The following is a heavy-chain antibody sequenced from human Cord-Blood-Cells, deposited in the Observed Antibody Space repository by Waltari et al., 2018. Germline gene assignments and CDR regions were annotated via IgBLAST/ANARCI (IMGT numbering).Heavy chain of an antibody. Sequence: EVQLVDSGGGLIQPGRSLRRSCAATGFTVSVHYIIWVRQAPGKGLEWVSVIYSGGSTYYADSVKGRFTISRDNSKNTLYLQMNSLRAEDTAVYYCASRTVRGKLSWGQGTLVTVSS. D-gene: IGHD3-10*01. CDR3: ASRTVRGKLS. CDR1: GFTVSVHY. J-gene: IGHJ5*02. CDR2: IYSGGST. V-gene: IGHV3-53*01.